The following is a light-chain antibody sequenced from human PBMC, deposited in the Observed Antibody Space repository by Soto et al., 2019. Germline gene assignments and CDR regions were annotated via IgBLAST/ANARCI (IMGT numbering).Light chain of an antibody. CDR2: DAS. Sequence: DIQMTQSPSSLSASVGDRVTITCRASQGISNYLNWYQQKPGKAPKLLIYDASNLETGVPSRFSGSGSGTDFTFTISSLQPEDIATYYCQQYDNLPSLTFGPGTKVDIK. CDR3: QQYDNLPSLT. J-gene: IGKJ3*01. CDR1: QGISNY. V-gene: IGKV1-33*01.